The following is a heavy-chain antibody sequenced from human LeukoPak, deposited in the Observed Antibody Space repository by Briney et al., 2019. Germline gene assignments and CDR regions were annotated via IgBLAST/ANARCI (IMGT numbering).Heavy chain of an antibody. Sequence: ASVKVSCKASGYTFTSYDINWVRQATGQGLGWMGWMNPNSGNTGYAQKFQGRVTMIRSTSISTAYMGLSSLRSEDTAVYYCARGPIYGSGSYFDYWGQGTLVTVSS. D-gene: IGHD3-10*01. CDR3: ARGPIYGSGSYFDY. J-gene: IGHJ4*02. CDR2: MNPNSGNT. CDR1: GYTFTSYD. V-gene: IGHV1-8*01.